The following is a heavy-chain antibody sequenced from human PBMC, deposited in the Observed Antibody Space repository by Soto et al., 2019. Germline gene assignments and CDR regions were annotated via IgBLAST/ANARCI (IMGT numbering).Heavy chain of an antibody. CDR2: INPNSGGT. V-gene: IGHV1-2*04. D-gene: IGHD2-21*02. CDR1: GYTFTGYY. J-gene: IGHJ4*02. Sequence: QVQLVQSGAEVKKPGASVKVSCKASGYTFTGYYMHWVRQAPGQGLEWMGWINPNSGGTNYAQKCQGWVTMTRDTSISTAYMELSRLRSDDTAVYYCARGEGGPRWGPIDYWGQGTLVTVSS. CDR3: ARGEGGPRWGPIDY.